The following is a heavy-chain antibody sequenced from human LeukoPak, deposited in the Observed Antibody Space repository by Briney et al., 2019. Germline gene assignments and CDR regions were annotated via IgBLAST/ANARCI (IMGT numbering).Heavy chain of an antibody. D-gene: IGHD2-2*02. CDR3: ARDRREYCSSTSCYTPLPLGY. V-gene: IGHV4-30-4*01. J-gene: IGHJ4*02. CDR1: GGSINSAYDY. CDR2: IYHSGIT. Sequence: SQTLSLTCTVSGGSINSAYDYWTWIRQPPGEGLEWIVYIYHSGITYYNPSLKSRVTISVDRSKNQFSLKLSSVTAADTAVYYCARDRREYCSSTSCYTPLPLGYWGQGTLVTVSS.